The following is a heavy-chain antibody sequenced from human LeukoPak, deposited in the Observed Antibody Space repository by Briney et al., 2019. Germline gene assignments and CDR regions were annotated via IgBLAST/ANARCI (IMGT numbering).Heavy chain of an antibody. J-gene: IGHJ6*02. V-gene: IGHV3-30*02. CDR1: GFTFSSHG. D-gene: IGHD6-13*01. Sequence: GGSLRLSCAASGFTFSSHGMHWVRQAPGKGLEWVPFISYDGSNKDYADSVKGRFTISRDNSKNTLYLQVDSLRPEDTAVYYCARGGAAGIYGMDVWGQGAIMTVTS. CDR3: ARGGAAGIYGMDV. CDR2: ISYDGSNK.